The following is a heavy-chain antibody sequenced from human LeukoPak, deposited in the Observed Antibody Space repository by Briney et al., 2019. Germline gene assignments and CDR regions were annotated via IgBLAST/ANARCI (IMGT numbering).Heavy chain of an antibody. CDR2: INHSGST. J-gene: IGHJ4*02. CDR1: GGSISSHY. V-gene: IGHV4-34*01. CDR3: ARGRMESYDSSGYYHFDY. D-gene: IGHD3-22*01. Sequence: SETLSLTCTVSGGSISSHYWSWIRQPPGKGLEWIGEINHSGSTNYNPSLKSRVTISVDTSKNQFSLKLSSVTAADTAVYYCARGRMESYDSSGYYHFDYWGQGTLLTVSS.